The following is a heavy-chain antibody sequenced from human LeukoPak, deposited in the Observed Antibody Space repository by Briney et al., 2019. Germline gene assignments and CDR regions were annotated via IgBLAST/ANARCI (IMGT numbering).Heavy chain of an antibody. Sequence: PSETLSLTCSVSGASISTFYWSWLRQPAGKGLEWIGRIYSTGSTNYNPSVTSRVTMSVDTSKNQMSLNLSSVTAADTAVYYCARDHPVRPGTWGGYGMDVWGQGTTVTVSS. CDR1: GASISTFY. V-gene: IGHV4-4*07. J-gene: IGHJ6*02. D-gene: IGHD3-16*01. CDR3: ARDHPVRPGTWGGYGMDV. CDR2: IYSTGST.